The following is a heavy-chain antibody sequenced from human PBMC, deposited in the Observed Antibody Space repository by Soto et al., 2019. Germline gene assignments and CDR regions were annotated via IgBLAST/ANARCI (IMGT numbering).Heavy chain of an antibody. Sequence: SVKVCCKASVGTFSSYAISCVRQAPGQGLEWMGGIIPIFGTANYAQKFQGRVTITADESTSTAYMELSSLRSEDTAVYYCARDIGWAAADPSPDYYYYGMDASGQGTTVTVSS. D-gene: IGHD6-13*01. CDR3: ARDIGWAAADPSPDYYYYGMDA. J-gene: IGHJ6*02. CDR1: VGTFSSYA. CDR2: IIPIFGTA. V-gene: IGHV1-69*13.